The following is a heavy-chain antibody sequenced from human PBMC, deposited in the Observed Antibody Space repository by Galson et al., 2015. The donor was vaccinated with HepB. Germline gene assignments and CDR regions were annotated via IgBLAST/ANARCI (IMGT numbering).Heavy chain of an antibody. Sequence: SVKVSCKASGGTFSSYAISWVRQAPGQGLEWMGGIIPIFGTANYAQKFQGRVTITADESTSTAYMELSSLRSEDTAVYYCARAAFWRTGSYYYYMDVWGKGTTVTVSS. J-gene: IGHJ6*03. CDR1: GGTFSSYA. CDR2: IIPIFGTA. V-gene: IGHV1-69*13. D-gene: IGHD3-3*01. CDR3: ARAAFWRTGSYYYYMDV.